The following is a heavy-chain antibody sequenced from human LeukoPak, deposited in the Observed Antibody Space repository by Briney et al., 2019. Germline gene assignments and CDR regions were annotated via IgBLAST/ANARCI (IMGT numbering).Heavy chain of an antibody. CDR2: ISAYNGNT. J-gene: IGHJ6*03. D-gene: IGHD2-21*01. V-gene: IGHV1-18*01. Sequence: ASVKVSCKASGYTFTSYGISWVRQAPGQGLEWMGWISAYNGNTNYAQKLQGRVTMTTDTSTSTAYMEPRSLRSDDTAVYYCARVALWLYYYYYMDVWGKGTTVTVSS. CDR1: GYTFTSYG. CDR3: ARVALWLYYYYYMDV.